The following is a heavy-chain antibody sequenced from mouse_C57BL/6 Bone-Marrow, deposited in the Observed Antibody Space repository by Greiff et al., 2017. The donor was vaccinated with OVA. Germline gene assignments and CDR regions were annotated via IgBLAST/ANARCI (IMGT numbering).Heavy chain of an antibody. CDR3: TRFGTCWYFDV. J-gene: IGHJ1*03. D-gene: IGHD3-1*01. CDR2: IDHDNGDT. CDR1: GFNIKDDY. Sequence: VQLQQSGAELVRPGASVKLSCTASGFNIKDDYMPWVKQRPEQGLEWIGWIDHDNGDTEYASRFQGIATITADTSTNTAYLQLSSLTTEYTAGYCCTRFGTCWYFDVWGTGTTVTVSS. V-gene: IGHV14-4*01.